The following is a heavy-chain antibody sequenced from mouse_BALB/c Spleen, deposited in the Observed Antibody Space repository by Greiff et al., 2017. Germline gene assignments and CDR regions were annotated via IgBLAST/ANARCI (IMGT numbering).Heavy chain of an antibody. D-gene: IGHD2-1*01. CDR1: GYSITSGYY. CDR2: ISYDGSN. J-gene: IGHJ4*01. CDR3: ARVGNARDYYAMDY. V-gene: IGHV3-6*02. Sequence: EVKLEESGPGLVKPSQSLSLTCSVTGYSITSGYYWNWIRQFPGNKLEWMGYISYDGSNNYNPSLKNRISITRDTSKNQFFLKLNSVTTEDTATYYCARVGNARDYYAMDYWGQGTSVTVSS.